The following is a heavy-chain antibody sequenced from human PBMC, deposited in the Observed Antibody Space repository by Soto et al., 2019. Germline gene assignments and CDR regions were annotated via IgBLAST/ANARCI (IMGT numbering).Heavy chain of an antibody. J-gene: IGHJ4*02. V-gene: IGHV3-7*01. Sequence: PGVLLRVSCGALEFTCGGYWVRRILQAPGKGLEWVANIKEDGSEKYYVDSVKGRFTISRDNAKNSLYLQMNSLRAEDASVYYCARFKSYTSAWSYWGQGTLVTVSS. CDR2: IKEDGSEK. D-gene: IGHD6-13*01. CDR3: ARFKSYTSAWSY. CDR1: EFTCGGYW.